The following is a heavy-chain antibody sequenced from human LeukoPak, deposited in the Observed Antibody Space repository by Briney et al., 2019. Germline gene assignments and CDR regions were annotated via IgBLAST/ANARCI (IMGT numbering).Heavy chain of an antibody. CDR3: ARSPYSSSWNTFDY. CDR2: IYSGGST. Sequence: GGSLRLSCAASGFTVSSNYMSWVRQAPGKGLEWVSVIYSGGSTYYADSVKGRFTISRDNSKNTLNLQMNSLRAEDTAVYYCARSPYSSSWNTFDYWGQGTLVTVSS. CDR1: GFTVSSNY. V-gene: IGHV3-53*01. J-gene: IGHJ4*02. D-gene: IGHD6-13*01.